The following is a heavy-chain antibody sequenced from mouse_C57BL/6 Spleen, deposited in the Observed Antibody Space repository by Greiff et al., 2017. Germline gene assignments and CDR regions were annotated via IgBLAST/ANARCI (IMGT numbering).Heavy chain of an antibody. D-gene: IGHD2-4*01. V-gene: IGHV1-82*01. J-gene: IGHJ2*01. CDR2: IYPGDGDT. Sequence: QVQLQQSGPELVKPGASVKISCKASGYAFSSSWMNWVKQRPGKGLEWIGRIYPGDGDTNYNGKFKGKATLTADKSSSTAYMQLSSLTSEDSAVYFCARWDDYDDVFDYWGQGTTVTVSS. CDR3: ARWDDYDDVFDY. CDR1: GYAFSSSW.